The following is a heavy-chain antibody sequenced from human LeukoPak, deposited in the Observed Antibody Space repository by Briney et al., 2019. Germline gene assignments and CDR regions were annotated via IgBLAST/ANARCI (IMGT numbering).Heavy chain of an antibody. V-gene: IGHV4-59*01. CDR2: IYHSGST. CDR1: GGSISTYY. Sequence: SETLSLTCTLSGGSISTYYWSWIRQPPGKGLEWMRYIYHSGSTNYNPSLESRVTISVDTSKNQFCLKLSSVTAADTAVYYCARGGGYASPIGYWGQGALVTASS. D-gene: IGHD5-12*01. CDR3: ARGGGYASPIGY. J-gene: IGHJ4*02.